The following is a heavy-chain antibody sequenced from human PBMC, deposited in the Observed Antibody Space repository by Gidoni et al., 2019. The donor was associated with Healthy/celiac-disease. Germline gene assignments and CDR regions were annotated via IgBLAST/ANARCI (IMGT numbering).Heavy chain of an antibody. J-gene: IGHJ2*01. CDR1: GFTFSSYG. CDR3: AKDSARWRWKREDWYFDL. CDR2: ISYDGSNK. V-gene: IGHV3-30*18. Sequence: QVQLVESGGGVVQPGRSLRLSCAASGFTFSSYGMHWVRQAPGKGLEWVAVISYDGSNKYYADSVKGRFTISRDNSKNTLYLQMNSLRAEDTAVYYCAKDSARWRWKREDWYFDLWGRGTLVTVSS. D-gene: IGHD6-25*01.